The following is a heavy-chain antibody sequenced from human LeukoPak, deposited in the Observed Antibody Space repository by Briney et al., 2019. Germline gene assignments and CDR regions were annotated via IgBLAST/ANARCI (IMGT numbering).Heavy chain of an antibody. CDR2: ITNDGGST. CDR3: VKPQYSSGWLGY. J-gene: IGHJ4*02. V-gene: IGHV3-64D*06. Sequence: PGGSPRLSCSASGFTFSSSPMHWVRQAPGKGLEYVSAITNDGGSTYSADSVKGRFTISRDNSKNTLYLQMSSLRPDDTAVYYCVKPQYSSGWLGYWGQGTLVTVSS. CDR1: GFTFSSSP. D-gene: IGHD6-19*01.